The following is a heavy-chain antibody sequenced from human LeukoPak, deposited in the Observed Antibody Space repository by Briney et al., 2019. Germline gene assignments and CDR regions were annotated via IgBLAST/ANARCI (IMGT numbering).Heavy chain of an antibody. CDR1: GFTFSTYA. V-gene: IGHV3-21*01. CDR3: ARASTTVGVSINY. J-gene: IGHJ4*02. D-gene: IGHD3-10*01. CDR2: ISSSSSYI. Sequence: GGSLRLSCAASGFTFSTYAIHWVRQAPGKGLEWVSSISSSSSYIYYADSVKGRFTISRDNAKNSLYLQMNSLRAEDTAVYYCARASTTVGVSINYWGQGTLVTVSS.